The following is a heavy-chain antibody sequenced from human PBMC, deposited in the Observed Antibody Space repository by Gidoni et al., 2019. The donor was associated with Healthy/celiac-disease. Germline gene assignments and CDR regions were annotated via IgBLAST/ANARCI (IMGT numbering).Heavy chain of an antibody. D-gene: IGHD3-16*02. CDR1: QFTFSRYG. Sequence: QVQLVESGGGVVQPGRSLIFSCTASQFTFSRYGMHWVRQAPGNGLEWVAVISYNGSNKYYADSVKGGFTIARDNSKNTLYLQMNSLRAEDTAVYYCAKVNDYVWGSYRSLDYWGQGTLVTVSS. CDR3: AKVNDYVWGSYRSLDY. J-gene: IGHJ4*02. V-gene: IGHV3-30*18. CDR2: ISYNGSNK.